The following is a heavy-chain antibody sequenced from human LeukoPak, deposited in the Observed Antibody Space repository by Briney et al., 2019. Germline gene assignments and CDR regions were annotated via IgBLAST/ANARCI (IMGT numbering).Heavy chain of an antibody. CDR1: GFTFSSSA. CDR2: IAVGSGNT. Sequence: SVKVSCKASGFTFSSSAMQWVRQARGQRLEWIGWIAVGSGNTNYSQKFQGRVIITRDMSTSTAYMEGSRLRSDDTAVYYCAAEKTGSWSGAYHWGQGTLVTVSS. D-gene: IGHD6-13*01. CDR3: AAEKTGSWSGAYH. J-gene: IGHJ1*01. V-gene: IGHV1-58*02.